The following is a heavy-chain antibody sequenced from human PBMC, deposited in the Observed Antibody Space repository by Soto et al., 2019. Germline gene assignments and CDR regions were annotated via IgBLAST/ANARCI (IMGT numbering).Heavy chain of an antibody. CDR2: ISSSSSYI. D-gene: IGHD2-2*01. CDR3: ARESSFLPSHPLSDV. Sequence: GGSLRLSCAASGFTFSSYSMNWVRQAPGKGLEWVSSISSSSSYIYYAESVKGRFTISRDNAKNSLYLQMNSLRAEDTAVYYCARESSFLPSHPLSDVWGQGTTVTVSS. CDR1: GFTFSSYS. V-gene: IGHV3-21*01. J-gene: IGHJ6*02.